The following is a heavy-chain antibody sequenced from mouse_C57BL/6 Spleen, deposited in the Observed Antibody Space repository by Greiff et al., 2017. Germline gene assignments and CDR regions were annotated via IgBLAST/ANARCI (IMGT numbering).Heavy chain of an antibody. CDR2: ISSGSSTI. CDR1: GFTFSDYG. J-gene: IGHJ2*01. Sequence: EVQVVESGGGLVKPGGSLKLSCAASGFTFSDYGMHWVRQAPEKGLEWVAYISSGSSTIYYADTVKGRFTISRVNAKNTLFLQMTSLRSEDTAMYYCARRGITTVVADFDYWGQGTTLTVSS. V-gene: IGHV5-17*01. CDR3: ARRGITTVVADFDY. D-gene: IGHD1-1*01.